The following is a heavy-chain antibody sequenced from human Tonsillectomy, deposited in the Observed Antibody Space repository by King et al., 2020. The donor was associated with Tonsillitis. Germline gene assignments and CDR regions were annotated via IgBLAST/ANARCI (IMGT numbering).Heavy chain of an antibody. Sequence: QLVQSGAEVKKPGESLRLSCKGSGYSFTGYWIAWVRQMPGKGLEWMGIIYPGDSETRYSPSFQGQVTISADKSISTAYLQWSSLKASDTAMYYCATTYCNGGSCYSGYGYWGQGTLVTVSS. D-gene: IGHD2-15*01. CDR3: ATTYCNGGSCYSGYGY. J-gene: IGHJ4*02. CDR2: IYPGDSET. V-gene: IGHV5-51*03. CDR1: GYSFTGYW.